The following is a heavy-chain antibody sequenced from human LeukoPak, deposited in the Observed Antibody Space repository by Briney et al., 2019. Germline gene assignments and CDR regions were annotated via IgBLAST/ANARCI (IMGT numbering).Heavy chain of an antibody. D-gene: IGHD4-11*01. J-gene: IGHJ4*02. V-gene: IGHV4-59*01. CDR3: ARHIIYSKKPSFDH. Sequence: PSETLSLTCTVSTGSINSYYWSWIRQPPGKGLERIGYIDYSGSTNYNPSLKSRVTISVDTSKNQFSLQLGSVTAADTAVYYCARHIIYSKKPSFDHWGQGTLVTVSS. CDR2: IDYSGST. CDR1: TGSINSYY.